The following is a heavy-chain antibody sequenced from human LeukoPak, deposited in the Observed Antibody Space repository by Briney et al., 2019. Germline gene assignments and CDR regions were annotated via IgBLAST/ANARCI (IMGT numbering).Heavy chain of an antibody. V-gene: IGHV1-8*03. D-gene: IGHD3-10*01. CDR1: GYTYTSYD. J-gene: IGHJ4*02. Sequence: ASEKVSCKASGYTYTSYDINWARQATGQGREWMGWMRPNSGNTGYAQKLQGRVPITNNTFLSTAHMELSSLRSEDTALYYCARVTMGRGVTVSAFYYWGQGTLVTVSS. CDR3: ARVTMGRGVTVSAFYY. CDR2: MRPNSGNT.